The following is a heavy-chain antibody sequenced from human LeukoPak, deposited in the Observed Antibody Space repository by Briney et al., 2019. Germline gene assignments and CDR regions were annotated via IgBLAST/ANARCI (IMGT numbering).Heavy chain of an antibody. CDR1: GFTFSSYA. J-gene: IGHJ4*02. CDR2: IDASDGRT. CDR3: VKDWQVVGR. Sequence: GGSLRLSCAASGFTFSSYAMTWVRQAPGKGLEWVSVIDASDGRTVYADPVKGRFTISRDNSKNMLYLQMNSLRAEDTAVYYCVKDWQVVGRWGQGTLVTVSS. D-gene: IGHD1-26*01. V-gene: IGHV3-23*01.